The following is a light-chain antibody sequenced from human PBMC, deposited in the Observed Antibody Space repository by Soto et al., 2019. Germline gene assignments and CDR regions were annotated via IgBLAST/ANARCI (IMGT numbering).Light chain of an antibody. V-gene: IGLV1-44*01. CDR2: GDD. Sequence: QSVLTQPPSTSGTPGHRVTISCSGTRSNIGSSTVNWYQQLPGTAPKLLIYGDDQRPSGVPDRFSGSKSGTSASLAITGLQSEDEADYYCASWDDSLNTLVFGGGTKVTVL. CDR1: RSNIGSST. CDR3: ASWDDSLNTLV. J-gene: IGLJ2*01.